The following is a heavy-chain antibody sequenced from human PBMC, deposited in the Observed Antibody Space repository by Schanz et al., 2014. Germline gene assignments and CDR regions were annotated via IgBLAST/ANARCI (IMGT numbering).Heavy chain of an antibody. Sequence: QVQLVESGGGVVQPGRSLRLSCAASGFTFSNSPLHWVRQAPGKGLDWVAVISYDGSITYYADSVKDRFTISRDNSKNIMFLQMNSLKTEDTAVYYCARDYAGFDCWGQGTLVTVSS. D-gene: IGHD3-16*01. J-gene: IGHJ4*02. V-gene: IGHV3-30*04. CDR2: ISYDGSIT. CDR3: ARDYAGFDC. CDR1: GFTFSNSP.